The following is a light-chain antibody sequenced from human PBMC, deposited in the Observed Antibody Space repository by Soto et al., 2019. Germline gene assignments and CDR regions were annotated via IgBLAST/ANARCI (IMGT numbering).Light chain of an antibody. CDR1: QSISNY. V-gene: IGKV1-39*01. CDR3: QQSYSTPPYT. Sequence: DNQMTQYPSSLSASVGDRVTITCRASQSISNYLKWYQQKPGQAPKLMIYATSNLHRGVQSRFSGSGSGKDFTLTISSLEPEDFATYYCQQSYSTPPYTFGQGTNLEIK. CDR2: ATS. J-gene: IGKJ2*01.